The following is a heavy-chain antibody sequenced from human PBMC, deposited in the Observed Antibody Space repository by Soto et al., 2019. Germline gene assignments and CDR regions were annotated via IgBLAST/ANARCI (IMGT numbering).Heavy chain of an antibody. CDR1: GYTFTSYG. V-gene: IGHV1-18*01. Sequence: ASVKVSWKASGYTFTSYGISWVRQAPGQGLEWMGWISAYNGNTNYAQKLQGRVTVTTDTSTSTAYMELRSLRSDDTAVYYCARARSSITIFGVVINWFDPWGQGTLVTVSS. CDR2: ISAYNGNT. CDR3: ARARSSITIFGVVINWFDP. J-gene: IGHJ5*02. D-gene: IGHD3-3*01.